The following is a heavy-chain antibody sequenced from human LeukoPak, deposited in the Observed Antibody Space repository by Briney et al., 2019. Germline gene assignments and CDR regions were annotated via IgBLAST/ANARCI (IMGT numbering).Heavy chain of an antibody. Sequence: GASVKVSCKASGGTFSSYAISWVRQAPGQGLEWMGGIIPIFGTANYAQKFQGRVTITADESTSTAYMELSSLRSEDTAVYYCARGVADYYDRLNAFDIWGQGTMVTVSS. V-gene: IGHV1-69*13. D-gene: IGHD3-22*01. CDR3: ARGVADYYDRLNAFDI. CDR2: IIPIFGTA. J-gene: IGHJ3*02. CDR1: GGTFSSYA.